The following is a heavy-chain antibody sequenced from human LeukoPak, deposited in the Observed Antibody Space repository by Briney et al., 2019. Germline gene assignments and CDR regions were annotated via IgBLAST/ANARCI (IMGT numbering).Heavy chain of an antibody. CDR2: INHGGST. Sequence: SETLSLTCAVYGGSFSGYYWSWIRQPPGKGLEWIGEINHGGSTNYNPSLKSRVTISVDTSKNQFSLKLSSVTAADTAVYYCARGRKIDYWGQGTLVTVSS. CDR1: GGSFSGYY. D-gene: IGHD1-14*01. V-gene: IGHV4-34*01. CDR3: ARGRKIDY. J-gene: IGHJ4*02.